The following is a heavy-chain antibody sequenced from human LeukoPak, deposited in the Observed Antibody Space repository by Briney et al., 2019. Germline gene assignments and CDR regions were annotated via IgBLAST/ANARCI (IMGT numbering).Heavy chain of an antibody. V-gene: IGHV3-53*01. CDR1: GFTVSSNY. Sequence: PGGSLRLSCAASGFTVSSNYMSWVRQAPGKGLEWVSVIYSGGSTYYADSVKGRFTISRDNSKNTLYLQMNSLRAEDTAVYYCARELSSYGLDYWGQGTLVTVSS. CDR3: ARELSSYGLDY. J-gene: IGHJ4*02. CDR2: IYSGGST. D-gene: IGHD5-18*01.